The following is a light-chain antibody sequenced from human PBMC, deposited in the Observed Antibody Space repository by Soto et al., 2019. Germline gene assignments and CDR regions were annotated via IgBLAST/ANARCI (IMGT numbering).Light chain of an antibody. Sequence: ERVMTQSPATLSLSPGERATLSCRASQSVGSNLAWYQQKPGQAPRLLIYGASNRATGIPDRFSGSGSGTDSTLTISRLEPEDFAVYYCQQYGSSLLTFGGGTEVDIK. CDR1: QSVGSN. CDR3: QQYGSSLLT. J-gene: IGKJ4*01. V-gene: IGKV3-20*01. CDR2: GAS.